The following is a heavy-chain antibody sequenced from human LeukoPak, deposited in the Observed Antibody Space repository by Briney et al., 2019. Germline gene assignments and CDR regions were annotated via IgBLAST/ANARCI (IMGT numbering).Heavy chain of an antibody. CDR1: GFTFSSYA. D-gene: IGHD5-18*01. Sequence: PGGSLRLPCAASGFTFSSYAMSWVRQAPGKGLEWVSAISGSGGSTYCADSVKGRFTISRDNAKNSLYLQMNSLRAEDTAVYYCARAEIIRGYSYSCVEYWGQGTLVTVSS. CDR2: ISGSGGST. V-gene: IGHV3-23*01. J-gene: IGHJ4*02. CDR3: ARAEIIRGYSYSCVEY.